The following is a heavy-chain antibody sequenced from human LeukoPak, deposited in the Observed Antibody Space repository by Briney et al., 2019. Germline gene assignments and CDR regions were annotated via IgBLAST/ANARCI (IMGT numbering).Heavy chain of an antibody. V-gene: IGHV4-59*08. Sequence: SETLSLTCTVSGGSISSYYWTWIRQPPGKALEWIGYISYSESTNYNPSLNSRVTISVDTSKNQFSLKLSSVTAADTAVYYCARALGDLDAFDIWGQGTMVTVSS. CDR3: ARALGDLDAFDI. D-gene: IGHD3-16*01. J-gene: IGHJ3*02. CDR2: ISYSEST. CDR1: GGSISSYY.